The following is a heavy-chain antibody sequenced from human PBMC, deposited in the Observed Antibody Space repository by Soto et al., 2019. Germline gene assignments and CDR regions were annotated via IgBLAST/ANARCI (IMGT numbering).Heavy chain of an antibody. V-gene: IGHV2-5*02. CDR3: AHRPYNSAWHDAYDI. D-gene: IGHD6-25*01. CDR1: GVSLSARGVG. J-gene: IGHJ3*02. Sequence: QITLKESGPTLVKPTETLTLTCAVSGVSLSARGVGVGWIRQPPGKALEWLAIIYWDDDKRYSPSLRSTFTIXXDXSXXPVVLTMTNMDPVDTATYFCAHRPYNSAWHDAYDIWGPGTVVTVSS. CDR2: IYWDDDK.